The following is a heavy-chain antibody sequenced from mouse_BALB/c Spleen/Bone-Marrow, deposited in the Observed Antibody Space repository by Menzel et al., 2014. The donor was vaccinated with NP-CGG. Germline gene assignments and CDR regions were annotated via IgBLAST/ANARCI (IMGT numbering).Heavy chain of an antibody. J-gene: IGHJ1*01. D-gene: IGHD1-2*01. CDR3: ARQGYGYVDFDV. CDR1: GFAFSSYD. CDR2: ISSGGGST. Sequence: VQLKESGGGLVKPGGSLKLPCAASGFAFSSYDMPWVRQTPEKRLEWVAYISSGGGSTYYPDTVKGRFTISRDNAKNTLYLQMSSLKSEDTAMYYCARQGYGYVDFDVWGAGTTVTVSS. V-gene: IGHV5-12-1*01.